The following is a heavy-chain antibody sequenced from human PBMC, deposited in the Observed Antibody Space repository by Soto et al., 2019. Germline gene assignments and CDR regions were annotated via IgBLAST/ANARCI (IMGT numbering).Heavy chain of an antibody. CDR1: GFTFSSYS. CDR2: FRTGGDDDTT. Sequence: GGSLRLSCAASGFTFSSYSMSWVRQAPGKGPEWVSGFRTGGDDDTTYYADSVKGRFTISRDNSKNMVFLQMNGLRAEDTAIYYCAKKVNSGAGSQYFDYWGQGTLVTVSS. D-gene: IGHD3-10*01. V-gene: IGHV3-23*01. CDR3: AKKVNSGAGSQYFDY. J-gene: IGHJ4*02.